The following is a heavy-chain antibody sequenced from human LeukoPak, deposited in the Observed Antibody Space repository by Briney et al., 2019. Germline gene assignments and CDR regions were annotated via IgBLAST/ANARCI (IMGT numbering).Heavy chain of an antibody. CDR1: GFTFSSYG. D-gene: IGHD3-22*01. Sequence: GGSLSLSCAASGFTFSSYGMHWVRQAPGKGLEWVAVISYDGSNKYYADSVKGRFTISRDNSKNTLYLQMNSLRAEDTAVYYCAKDPINYYDSSGYLDYWGQGTLVTVSS. J-gene: IGHJ4*02. CDR2: ISYDGSNK. CDR3: AKDPINYYDSSGYLDY. V-gene: IGHV3-30*18.